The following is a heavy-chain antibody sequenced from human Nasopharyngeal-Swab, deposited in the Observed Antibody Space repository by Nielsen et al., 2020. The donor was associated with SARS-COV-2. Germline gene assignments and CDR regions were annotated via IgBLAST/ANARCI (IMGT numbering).Heavy chain of an antibody. D-gene: IGHD6-13*01. V-gene: IGHV3-21*01. CDR2: ISSSSSYI. J-gene: IGHJ4*02. Sequence: GESLKISWAASGFTFSSYAMSWVRQAPGKGLEWVSSISSSSSYIYYADSVKGRFTISGDNAKNSLYLQMNSLRAEDTAVYYCAVIAAAGRPFDYWGQGTLVTVSS. CDR1: GFTFSSYA. CDR3: AVIAAAGRPFDY.